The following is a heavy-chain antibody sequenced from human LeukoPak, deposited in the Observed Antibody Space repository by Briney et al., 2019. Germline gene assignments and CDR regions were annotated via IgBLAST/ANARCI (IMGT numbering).Heavy chain of an antibody. CDR1: GGSISSYS. Sequence: SETLSHTCTVSGGSISSYSWNWIRQPPGKGLEWIGYIYYSGSTNYNPSLRSRVTISVDTSKNQFSLKLSSVTAADTAVYYCARGGNYGDYDGYFDYWGQGTLVTVSS. CDR2: IYYSGST. CDR3: ARGGNYGDYDGYFDY. J-gene: IGHJ4*02. D-gene: IGHD4-17*01. V-gene: IGHV4-59*08.